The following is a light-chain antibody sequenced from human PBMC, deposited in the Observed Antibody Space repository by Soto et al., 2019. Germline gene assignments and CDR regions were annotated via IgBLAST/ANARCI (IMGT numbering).Light chain of an antibody. CDR1: QGAFNSD. Sequence: EIVLPQFPDSLSLSPGAGATLSCRATQGAFNSDIACYQKRLGQAARLLIYHTSTRATGIPDRVSGRGSGAGFTPSIGRLEPTDFAVYYGQDYRAPPLPLICGGGTRIEMK. J-gene: IGKJ4*01. V-gene: IGKV3-20*01. CDR2: HTS. CDR3: QDYRAPPLPLI.